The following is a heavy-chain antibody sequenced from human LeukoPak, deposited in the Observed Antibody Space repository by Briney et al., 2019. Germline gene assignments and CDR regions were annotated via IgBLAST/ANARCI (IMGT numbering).Heavy chain of an antibody. CDR3: AREGALPTLFDY. Sequence: SGGSXXXYYWXXIRQPPGKGLEWIGYIYYSGSTNYNPSLKSRVTISVDTSKNQFSLKLSSVTAADTAVYYCAREGALPTLFDYWGQGTLVTVSS. J-gene: IGHJ4*02. D-gene: IGHD1-26*01. CDR1: GGSXXXYY. V-gene: IGHV4-59*01. CDR2: IYYSGST.